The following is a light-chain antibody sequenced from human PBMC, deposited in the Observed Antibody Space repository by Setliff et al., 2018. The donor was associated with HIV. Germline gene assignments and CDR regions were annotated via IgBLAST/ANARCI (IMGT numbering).Light chain of an antibody. Sequence: QSALPQPASVSGSPGQSITISCTGTSSDVGRYNLVSWYQQHPGKAPKLIIYQASKRPSGVSNRFSGSKSGNTASLTISGLQADDEADYYCCSNTGSNTYVFGAGTKVTLL. CDR1: SSDVGRYNL. CDR3: CSNTGSNTYV. J-gene: IGLJ1*01. CDR2: QAS. V-gene: IGLV2-23*01.